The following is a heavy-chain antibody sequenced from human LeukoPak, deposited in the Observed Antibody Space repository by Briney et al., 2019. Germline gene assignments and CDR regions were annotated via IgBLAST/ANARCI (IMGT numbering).Heavy chain of an antibody. CDR1: GFTFSSYA. Sequence: GGSLRLSCAASGFTFSSYAMSWVRQAPGKGLEWVSAISGSGGSTYYADSVKGRFTISRDNSKNSLYLQMNSLRAEDTAVYYCARATGYSSGWRYFYYYMDVWGKGTTVTVSS. V-gene: IGHV3-23*01. CDR2: ISGSGGST. J-gene: IGHJ6*03. CDR3: ARATGYSSGWRYFYYYMDV. D-gene: IGHD6-19*01.